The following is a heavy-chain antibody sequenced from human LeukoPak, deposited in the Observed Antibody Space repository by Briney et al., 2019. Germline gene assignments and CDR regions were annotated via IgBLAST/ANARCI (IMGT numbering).Heavy chain of an antibody. CDR3: ARSAFYDFWSGYYFDY. J-gene: IGHJ4*02. CDR1: GGSFSGYY. V-gene: IGHV4-34*01. CDR2: INHSGST. Sequence: KPSETLSLTCAVYGGSFSGYYWSWIRQPPGKGLEWIGEINHSGSTNYNPSLKSRVTISVDTSKNQFSPKLSSVTAADTAVYYCARSAFYDFWSGYYFDYWGQGTLVTVSS. D-gene: IGHD3-3*01.